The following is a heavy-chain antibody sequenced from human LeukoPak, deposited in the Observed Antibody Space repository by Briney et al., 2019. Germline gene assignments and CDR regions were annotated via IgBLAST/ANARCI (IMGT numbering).Heavy chain of an antibody. CDR1: GGSISSFH. Sequence: SETLSLTCTISGGSISSFHWSWIRQPAGKGLEWIGRIYTSGSTNYNPSLKSRVTMSLDKSRSQFALKLRSVTAADTAVYCCVRGGAVAGAFDYWGQGTLVTVSS. D-gene: IGHD6-13*01. V-gene: IGHV4-4*07. J-gene: IGHJ4*02. CDR3: VRGGAVAGAFDY. CDR2: IYTSGST.